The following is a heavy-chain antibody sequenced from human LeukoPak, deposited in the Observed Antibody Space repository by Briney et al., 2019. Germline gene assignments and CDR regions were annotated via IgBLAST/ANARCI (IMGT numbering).Heavy chain of an antibody. Sequence: GGSLRLSCAASGFTFSSYEMNWVRQAPGKGLEWVSYISSSGSTIYQADSVKGRFTISRDNSKNTLYLQMNSLRAEDTAVYYCAKVRQYYYGSGSYREYYFDYWGQGTLVTVSS. J-gene: IGHJ4*02. D-gene: IGHD3-10*01. CDR1: GFTFSSYE. CDR3: AKVRQYYYGSGSYREYYFDY. V-gene: IGHV3-48*03. CDR2: ISSSGSTI.